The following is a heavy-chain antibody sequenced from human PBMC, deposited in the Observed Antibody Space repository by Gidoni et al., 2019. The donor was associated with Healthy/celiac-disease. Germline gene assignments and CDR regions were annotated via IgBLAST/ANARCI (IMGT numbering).Heavy chain of an antibody. CDR1: GYTFTSYY. D-gene: IGHD6-13*01. Sequence: QVQLVQSGAEVKKPGASVKVSCKASGYTFTSYYMHWVRQAPGHGLEWMGIINPSGGSTSYAQKFQGRVTMTRDTSTSTVYMELSSLRSEDTAVYYCARERVAAAGTIYYYYGMDVWGQGTTVTVSS. V-gene: IGHV1-46*01. CDR3: ARERVAAAGTIYYYYGMDV. CDR2: INPSGGST. J-gene: IGHJ6*02.